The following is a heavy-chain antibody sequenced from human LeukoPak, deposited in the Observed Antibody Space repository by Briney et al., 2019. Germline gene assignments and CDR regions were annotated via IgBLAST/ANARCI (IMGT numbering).Heavy chain of an antibody. J-gene: IGHJ4*02. CDR1: GYSISSAYS. CDR3: ASYKTYYDSSGNPFDY. V-gene: IGHV4-38-2*02. CDR2: IYHNGNT. D-gene: IGHD3-22*01. Sequence: SETLSLTCTVFGYSISSAYSWGWIRQPPGKGLEWIGSIYHNGNTYYNSSLKSRVTISVDTSENQFSLKLSSVTAADTAVYYSASYKTYYDSSGNPFDYWGQGTLVTVSS.